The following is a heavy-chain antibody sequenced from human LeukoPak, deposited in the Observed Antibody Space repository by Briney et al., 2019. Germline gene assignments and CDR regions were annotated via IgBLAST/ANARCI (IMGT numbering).Heavy chain of an antibody. CDR2: INAGNGNT. J-gene: IGHJ5*02. CDR1: GYTFTNYA. Sequence: ASVKVSCKGSGYTFTNYAVHWVRQAPGQRLEWLGWINAGNGNTKYSQKFQGRVTITRDTSASTAYMELSSLRSEDTAVYYCARRLFGSSWSFDPWGQGTLVTVSS. V-gene: IGHV1-3*01. CDR3: ARRLFGSSWSFDP. D-gene: IGHD6-13*01.